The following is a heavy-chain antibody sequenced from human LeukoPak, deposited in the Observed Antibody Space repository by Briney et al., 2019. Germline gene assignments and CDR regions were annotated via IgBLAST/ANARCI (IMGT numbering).Heavy chain of an antibody. CDR2: IYYSGST. Sequence: SETLPLTCTVSGGSISSGDYYWSWIRQPPGKGLEWIGYIYYSGSTYYNPSLKSRVTISVDTSKNQFSLKLSSVTAADTAVYYCAREVGYSSSWYVSDYYYGMDVWGQGTTVTVSS. V-gene: IGHV4-30-4*01. CDR1: GGSISSGDYY. CDR3: AREVGYSSSWYVSDYYYGMDV. J-gene: IGHJ6*02. D-gene: IGHD6-13*01.